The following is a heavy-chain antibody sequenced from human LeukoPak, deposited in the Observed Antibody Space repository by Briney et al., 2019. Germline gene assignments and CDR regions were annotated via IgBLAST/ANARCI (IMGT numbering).Heavy chain of an antibody. V-gene: IGHV3-23*01. CDR1: GFAFSSYA. Sequence: PGGSLRLSCAASGFAFSSYAMSWVRQAPGKGLEWVSAISGSGGSTYYADSVKGRFTISRDNSKNTLYLQMNSLRAEDTAVYYCAKITGYSSGWVGFPYYMDVWGKGTTVTISS. J-gene: IGHJ6*03. CDR2: ISGSGGST. CDR3: AKITGYSSGWVGFPYYMDV. D-gene: IGHD6-19*01.